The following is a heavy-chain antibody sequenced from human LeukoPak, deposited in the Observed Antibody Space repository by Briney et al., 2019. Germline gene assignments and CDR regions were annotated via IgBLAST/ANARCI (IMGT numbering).Heavy chain of an antibody. CDR3: AREDASAFDI. J-gene: IGHJ3*02. D-gene: IGHD2-15*01. CDR2: MNPNSGNT. V-gene: IGHV1-8*03. CDR1: GYTFTSYD. Sequence: ASVKVSCKAAGYTFTSYDINWGRQATGQGLEWMGWMNPNSGNTGYAQKFHGRVTITRNTSISTAYMELTSLRSDDTAVYYCAREDASAFDIWGQGTMVTVSS.